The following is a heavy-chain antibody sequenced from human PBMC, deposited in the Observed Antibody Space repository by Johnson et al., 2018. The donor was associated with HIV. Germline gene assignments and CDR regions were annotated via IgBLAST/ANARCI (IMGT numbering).Heavy chain of an antibody. D-gene: IGHD3-3*01. CDR3: ITDRGGGTIFGVVTHDAFDI. CDR1: GFTFSSYA. J-gene: IGHJ3*02. V-gene: IGHV3-30-3*01. CDR2: ISYDGSNK. Sequence: QVQLVESGGGVVQPGRSLRLSCAASGFTFSSYAMHWVRQAPGKGLEWVAVISYDGSNKYYADSVKGRFTISRDNSKNTLYLQMNSLKTEDTAVYYGITDRGGGTIFGVVTHDAFDIWGQGTMVTVSS.